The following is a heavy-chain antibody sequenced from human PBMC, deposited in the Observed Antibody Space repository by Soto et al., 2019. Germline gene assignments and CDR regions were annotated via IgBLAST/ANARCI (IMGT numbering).Heavy chain of an antibody. CDR2: ISPNSGDT. CDR3: AKSTGVLPYYYYYGMDV. J-gene: IGHJ6*02. D-gene: IGHD2-15*01. CDR1: GYTFTDYY. Sequence: ASVKVSCKASGYTFTDYYMHWVRQAPGQGLEWMGWISPNSGDTNYVQKFQGWVTMTRDTSISTAYMELSRLRSDDTAVYYCAKSTGVLPYYYYYGMDVWGQGTTVTVSS. V-gene: IGHV1-2*04.